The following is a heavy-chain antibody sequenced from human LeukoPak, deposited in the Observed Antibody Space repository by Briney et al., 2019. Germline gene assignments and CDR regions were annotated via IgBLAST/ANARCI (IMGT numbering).Heavy chain of an antibody. V-gene: IGHV3-74*01. CDR2: INSDGSTT. CDR1: GFTLSSYW. Sequence: GGSLRLSCAASGFTLSSYWMHWVRQGPGKGLVWVSRINSDGSTTTYADSVKGRFTISRDNSKNTLYLQMNSLRAEDTAVYYCAKGPTRLYAFDIWGQGTMVTVSS. CDR3: AKGPTRLYAFDI. J-gene: IGHJ3*02. D-gene: IGHD4-17*01.